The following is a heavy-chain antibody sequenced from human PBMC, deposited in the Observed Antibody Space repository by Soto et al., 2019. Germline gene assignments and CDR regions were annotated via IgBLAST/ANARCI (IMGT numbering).Heavy chain of an antibody. CDR1: GYTFTEYD. D-gene: IGHD4-17*01. CDR3: EVTTGY. CDR2: VSPENRNA. J-gene: IGHJ4*02. V-gene: IGHV1-8*01. Sequence: QVQVVQSRAEVKKPGASVKVSCKTSGYTFTEYDINWVRQAPGQGLEYMGWVSPENRNAGYAPQFRGRVSMTADTSINTVYLELTTLTYEDTAIYYCEVTTGYWGQGTMVTVSS.